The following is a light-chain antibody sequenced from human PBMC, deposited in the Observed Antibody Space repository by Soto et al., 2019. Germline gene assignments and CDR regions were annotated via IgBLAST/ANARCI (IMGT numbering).Light chain of an antibody. CDR3: QQYGSSPTT. V-gene: IGKV3-20*01. CDR2: GAS. CDR1: QSVSSNS. Sequence: EIVLTQSPGTVSLSPGERATLSCRASQSVSSNSVAWFQQRSGQAPRLLIFGASSRATGIPDRFSGSGPGTDFTLTISRLEPEDFAVYHCQQYGSSPTTFGQGTRLEIK. J-gene: IGKJ5*01.